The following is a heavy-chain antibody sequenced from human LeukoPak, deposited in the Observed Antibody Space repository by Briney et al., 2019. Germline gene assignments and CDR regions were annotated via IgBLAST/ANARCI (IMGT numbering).Heavy chain of an antibody. CDR2: SNPNNGET. CDR3: ASYPRSIPTPPFDY. CDR1: VYTFTAQY. D-gene: IGHD2-21*01. Sequence: ASVKVSCKASVYTFTAQYMHWVRQAPGQGLEWMGWSNPNNGETKYAHSFLGRVTMTRDTSPTTAYMELSSLRSDDTAVYFCASYPRSIPTPPFDYWGQGTLVTVSS. V-gene: IGHV1-2*07. J-gene: IGHJ4*02.